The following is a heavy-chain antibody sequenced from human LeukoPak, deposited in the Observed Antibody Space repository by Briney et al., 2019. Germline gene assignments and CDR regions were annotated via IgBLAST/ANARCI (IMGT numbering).Heavy chain of an antibody. CDR2: INHSGST. Sequence: SETLSLTCAVYGGSFSGCYWSWIRQPPGKGLEWIGEINHSGSTNYNPSLKSRVTISVDTSKNQFSLKLSSVTAADTAVYYCAKPVSLYYDSSGYYDYWGQGTLVTVSS. D-gene: IGHD3-22*01. J-gene: IGHJ4*02. CDR1: GGSFSGCY. V-gene: IGHV4-34*01. CDR3: AKPVSLYYDSSGYYDY.